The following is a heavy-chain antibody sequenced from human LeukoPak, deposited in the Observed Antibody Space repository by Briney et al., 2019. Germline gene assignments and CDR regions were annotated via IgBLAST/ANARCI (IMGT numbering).Heavy chain of an antibody. V-gene: IGHV3-30-3*01. CDR2: ISYDGTTK. Sequence: PGRSLRLSCAASGFTFSSYTIHWVRQAPGKGLEWVAVISYDGTTKFYADSVKGRFTISRDKSKSTLYLQMDSLRAEDTALYYCAKGAMIVPQTYDFWGQGTLVTVSS. J-gene: IGHJ4*02. CDR3: AKGAMIVPQTYDF. CDR1: GFTFSSYT. D-gene: IGHD3-22*01.